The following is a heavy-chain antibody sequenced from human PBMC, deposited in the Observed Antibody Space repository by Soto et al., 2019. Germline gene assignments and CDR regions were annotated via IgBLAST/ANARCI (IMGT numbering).Heavy chain of an antibody. J-gene: IGHJ5*02. CDR1: GCSISSGCYC. Sequence: SETLSLTCPVSGCSISSGCYCWSWIRQHPGKGLEWIGYIYYNGRSYYNPSLKSRLTISVDTSKNQFSLRLSSVTAADTAVYYCARHGFLAVAGLRTWGQGTLVTVSS. V-gene: IGHV4-31*03. CDR3: ARHGFLAVAGLRT. D-gene: IGHD6-19*01. CDR2: IYYNGRS.